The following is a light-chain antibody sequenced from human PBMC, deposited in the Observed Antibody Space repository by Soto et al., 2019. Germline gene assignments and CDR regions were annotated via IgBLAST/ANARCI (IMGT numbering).Light chain of an antibody. CDR1: QSISTW. Sequence: DIQMTQSPSTLSASVGDRVTITCRASQSISTWLAWYQQKPGKAPKLLIYKASSVESGVPSMFSGSGSATEFTLTISSLQPDDFATDYCQQYNTYPLTFGGGTKVEIK. V-gene: IGKV1-5*03. J-gene: IGKJ4*01. CDR3: QQYNTYPLT. CDR2: KAS.